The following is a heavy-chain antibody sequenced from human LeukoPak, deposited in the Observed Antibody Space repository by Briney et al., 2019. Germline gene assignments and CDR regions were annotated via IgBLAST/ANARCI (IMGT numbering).Heavy chain of an antibody. CDR2: INRDGPT. Sequence: GGSLRLSWAASVFSVSNNYVSWVRQAPGKGLEWVSTINRDGPTFHADSVKGRFTISRDNSRNTLYLQMNSLRAEDTAVYYCGRGGYDMYDWGQGTTVSVSS. CDR1: VFSVSNNY. J-gene: IGHJ6*02. CDR3: GRGGYDMYD. D-gene: IGHD2-2*01. V-gene: IGHV3-66*01.